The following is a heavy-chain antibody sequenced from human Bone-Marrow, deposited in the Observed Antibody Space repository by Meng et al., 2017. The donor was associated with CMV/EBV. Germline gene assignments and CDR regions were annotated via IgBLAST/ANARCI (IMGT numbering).Heavy chain of an antibody. Sequence: GSLRLSCTVSGGSISSYYWSWIRQPAGKGLEWIGRIYTSGSTNYNPSLKSRVTMSVDTSKNQFSLKLSSVTAADTAVYYCARAGDGHYPGNPWGQGTLVTVSS. D-gene: IGHD2-21*01. J-gene: IGHJ5*02. CDR2: IYTSGST. CDR1: GGSISSYY. V-gene: IGHV4-4*07. CDR3: ARAGDGHYPGNP.